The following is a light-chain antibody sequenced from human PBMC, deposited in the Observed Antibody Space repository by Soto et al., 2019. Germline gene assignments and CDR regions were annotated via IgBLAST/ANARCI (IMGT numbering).Light chain of an antibody. J-gene: IGKJ1*01. Sequence: AIRMPQSPSSLSASTGDRVTITRRASQGISSYLTWYQQKPGKAPKLMIYAASTLQSGVPSRFSGSGSGTDCTLTISCLQSEDVPTYYCQQYYSYPRTFGQGTKVDIK. V-gene: IGKV1-8*01. CDR1: QGISSY. CDR3: QQYYSYPRT. CDR2: AAS.